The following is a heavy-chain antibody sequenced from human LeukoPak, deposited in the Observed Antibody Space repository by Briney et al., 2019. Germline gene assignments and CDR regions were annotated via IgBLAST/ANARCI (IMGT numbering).Heavy chain of an antibody. J-gene: IGHJ4*02. CDR2: IYYSGST. V-gene: IGHV4-59*08. D-gene: IGHD2-15*01. Sequence: SETPSLTCTVSGGSISSHYWSWIRQPPGKGLEWIGYIYYSGSTNYNPSLKSRVTISVDTSKKHFSLKLSSVTAADTAVYYCARTPRYCSGGSCDPVSFDYWGQGTLVTVSS. CDR3: ARTPRYCSGGSCDPVSFDY. CDR1: GGSISSHY.